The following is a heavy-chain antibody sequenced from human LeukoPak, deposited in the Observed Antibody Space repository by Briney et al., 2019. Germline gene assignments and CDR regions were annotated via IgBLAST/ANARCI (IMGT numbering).Heavy chain of an antibody. Sequence: SETLSLTCTVSGGSISSYYWSWIRQPPGKGLEWIGYFHYSGSTNYNPSLKSRVTISLDTSKNQFSLKLSSVTAADTAVYYCAREHGFTSSWYVDYWGQGRLVTVSS. CDR1: GGSISSYY. V-gene: IGHV4-59*01. CDR2: FHYSGST. J-gene: IGHJ4*02. D-gene: IGHD6-13*01. CDR3: AREHGFTSSWYVDY.